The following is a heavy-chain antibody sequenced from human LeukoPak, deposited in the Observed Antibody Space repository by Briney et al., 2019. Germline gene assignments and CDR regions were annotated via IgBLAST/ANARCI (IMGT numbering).Heavy chain of an antibody. Sequence: GGSLRLSCAAPGFTFSGYAMNWVPQAPGKGLEWVSYISSSGNIIYYADSVKGRFTISRDNAKDSLYLQMNSLRAEDTAVYYCARSGGNLDCWGQGSLVTVSS. J-gene: IGHJ4*02. CDR1: GFTFSGYA. CDR3: ARSGGNLDC. CDR2: ISSSGNII. D-gene: IGHD4-23*01. V-gene: IGHV3-48*03.